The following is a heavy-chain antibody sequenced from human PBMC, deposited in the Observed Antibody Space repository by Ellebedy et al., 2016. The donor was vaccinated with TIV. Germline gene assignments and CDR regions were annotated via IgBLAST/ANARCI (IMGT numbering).Heavy chain of an antibody. CDR2: INPSGGST. Sequence: ASVKVSXXASGYTFTSYYMHWVRQAPGQGLEWMGIINPSGGSTSYAQKFQGRVTMTRDTSTSTVYMELSSLRSEDTAVYYCARWLDSSSWTLGWYYYYGMDVWGQGTTVTVSS. CDR1: GYTFTSYY. D-gene: IGHD6-13*01. V-gene: IGHV1-46*01. CDR3: ARWLDSSSWTLGWYYYYGMDV. J-gene: IGHJ6*02.